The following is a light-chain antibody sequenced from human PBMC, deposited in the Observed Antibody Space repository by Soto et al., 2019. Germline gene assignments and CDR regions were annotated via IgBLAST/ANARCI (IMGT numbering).Light chain of an antibody. CDR3: QQYNNWPAIT. CDR2: GAS. V-gene: IGKV3D-15*01. J-gene: IGKJ5*01. Sequence: EIVMTQSPATLSVSPGERATLSCRASQSVRSNLAWYQQKPGQGPRLLIYGASTRATGIPATFSGSGSGTQFTLTISSLQSEDFAVYYCQQYNNWPAITFGQGTRLEIK. CDR1: QSVRSN.